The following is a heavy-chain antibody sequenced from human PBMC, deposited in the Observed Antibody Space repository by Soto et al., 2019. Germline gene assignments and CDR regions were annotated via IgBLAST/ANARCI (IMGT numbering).Heavy chain of an antibody. CDR1: GYTFTGYD. D-gene: IGHD1-26*01. J-gene: IGHJ5*01. Sequence: ASVKVSCKASGYTFTGYDINWVRQATGQGLEWMGWMNPNSENTGYAQRFQGRFTMTMNTSISTAYMELSSMRSDDTAVYYCARGGEFRDGFDSWG. V-gene: IGHV1-8*01. CDR2: MNPNSENT. CDR3: ARGGEFRDGFDS.